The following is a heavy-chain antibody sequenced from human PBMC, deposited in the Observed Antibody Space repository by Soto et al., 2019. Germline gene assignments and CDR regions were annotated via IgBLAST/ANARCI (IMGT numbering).Heavy chain of an antibody. V-gene: IGHV1-24*01. D-gene: IGHD3-16*02. CDR3: ASFGGVIVNLVFDI. J-gene: IGHJ3*02. Sequence: ASVKVSCKVSGYTLTELSMHWVRQAPGKGLEWMGGFDPEDGETIYAQKFQGRVTMTEDTSTDTAYMELSSLRSEDTAVYYCASFGGVIVNLVFDIWGQGTMVTVSS. CDR2: FDPEDGET. CDR1: GYTLTELS.